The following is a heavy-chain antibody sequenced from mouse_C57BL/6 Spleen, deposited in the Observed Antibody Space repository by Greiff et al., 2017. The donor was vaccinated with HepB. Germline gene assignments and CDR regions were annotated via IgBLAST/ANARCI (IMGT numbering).Heavy chain of an antibody. D-gene: IGHD2-1*01. Sequence: VQLQQPGAELVKPGASVKLSCKASGYTFTSYWMHWVKQRPGQGLEWIGMIHPNSGSTNYNEKFKSKATLTVDKSSSTAYMQLSSLTSEDSAVYYCAREGGNDAMDYWGQGTSVTVSS. CDR2: IHPNSGST. CDR3: AREGGNDAMDY. V-gene: IGHV1-64*01. J-gene: IGHJ4*01. CDR1: GYTFTSYW.